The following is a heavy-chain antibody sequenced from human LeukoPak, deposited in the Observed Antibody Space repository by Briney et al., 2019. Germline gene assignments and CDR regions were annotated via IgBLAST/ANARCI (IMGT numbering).Heavy chain of an antibody. V-gene: IGHV4-34*01. Sequence: TSSETLPLTCAVYGGSFSGYYWSWIRQPPGKGLEWIGEINHSGNTNYNPSLKNRVTISLDTSKNQFSLKLSSVTAADTAVYYCARGLAADGMDVWGQGTTVTVSS. D-gene: IGHD6-25*01. CDR2: INHSGNT. CDR1: GGSFSGYY. J-gene: IGHJ6*02. CDR3: ARGLAADGMDV.